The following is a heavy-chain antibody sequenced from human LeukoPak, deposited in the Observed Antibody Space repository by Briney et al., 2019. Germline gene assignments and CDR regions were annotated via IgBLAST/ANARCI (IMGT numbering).Heavy chain of an antibody. D-gene: IGHD6-13*01. CDR3: ARGIDSSSWYNWFDP. CDR2: IYHSGST. V-gene: IGHV4-38-2*02. J-gene: IGHJ5*02. Sequence: SETLSLTCTISSYSISSGYYWGWIRQPPGKGLEWIGSIYHSGSTYYNPSLKSRVTISVDTSKNQFSLKLSSVTAADTAVYYCARGIDSSSWYNWFDPWGQGTLVTVSS. CDR1: SYSISSGYY.